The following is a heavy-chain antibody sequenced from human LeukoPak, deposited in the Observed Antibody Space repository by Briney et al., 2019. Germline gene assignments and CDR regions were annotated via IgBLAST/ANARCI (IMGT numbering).Heavy chain of an antibody. J-gene: IGHJ4*02. V-gene: IGHV3-20*04. CDR1: GFTFSSYS. Sequence: GGSLRLSCAASGFTFSSYSMNWVRQAPGKGLEWVSGINWNGGSTGYADSVKGRFTISRDNAKSSLYLQMNSLRAEDTALYYCAGVFYGSGSTPYYDYWGQGTLVTVSS. CDR2: INWNGGST. CDR3: AGVFYGSGSTPYYDY. D-gene: IGHD3-10*01.